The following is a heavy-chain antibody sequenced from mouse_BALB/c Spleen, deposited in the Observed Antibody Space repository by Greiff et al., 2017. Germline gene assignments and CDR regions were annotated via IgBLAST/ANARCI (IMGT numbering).Heavy chain of an antibody. CDR1: GYTFTSYW. D-gene: IGHD2-1*01. CDR2: IYPSDSYT. CDR3: TRRGFYGNNEAMDY. J-gene: IGHJ4*01. Sequence: VKLQQPGAELVRPGASVKLSCKASGYTFTSYWINWVKQRPGQGLEWIGNIYPSDSYTNYNQKFKDKATLTVDKSSSTAYMQLSSPTSEDSAVYYCTRRGFYGNNEAMDYWGQGTSVTVSS. V-gene: IGHV1-69*02.